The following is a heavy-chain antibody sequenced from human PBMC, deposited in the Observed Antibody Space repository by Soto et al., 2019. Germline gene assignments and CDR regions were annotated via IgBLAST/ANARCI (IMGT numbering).Heavy chain of an antibody. J-gene: IGHJ4*02. CDR1: GGPVSSGSYY. Sequence: SETLSLTCTVSGGPVSSGSYYWSWFRQPPGKGLEWIGYIYYDGSANYNSSLKSRVTMSVDTSKNLFSLKLSSVTAADTAVYYCARLLFYDRNFDYWGQGTLVTVSS. CDR2: IYYDGSA. D-gene: IGHD3-22*01. CDR3: ARLLFYDRNFDY. V-gene: IGHV4-61*01.